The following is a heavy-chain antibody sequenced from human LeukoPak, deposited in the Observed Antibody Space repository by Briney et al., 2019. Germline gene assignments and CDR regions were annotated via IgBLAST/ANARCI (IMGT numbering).Heavy chain of an antibody. D-gene: IGHD3-3*01. V-gene: IGHV3-21*04. J-gene: IGHJ4*02. Sequence: PGGSLRLSCAASGFTFSSYAMSWVRQAPGKGLEWVSSISSSSSYIYYADSVKGRFTISRDNTKNSLYLQMNSLRAEDTAVFYCARDQYDTWSRRGNFDSWGQGTLVIVSS. CDR2: ISSSSSYI. CDR3: ARDQYDTWSRRGNFDS. CDR1: GFTFSSYA.